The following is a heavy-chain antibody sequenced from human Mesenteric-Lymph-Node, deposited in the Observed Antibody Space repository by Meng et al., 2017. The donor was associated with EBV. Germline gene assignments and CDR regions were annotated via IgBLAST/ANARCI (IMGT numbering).Heavy chain of an antibody. CDR1: GSIFSSYS. D-gene: IGHD6-13*01. J-gene: IGHJ4*02. CDR3: ARHYASTWFEADPTTAKVPIDF. Sequence: EVQLVESGGGLVKPGGSLRRSCAASGSIFSSYSMTWVRQAPGKGLEWVSSISSSSNYIHYADSVKGRFTISRDTAKSSLYLQMNSLRAEDTAVYYCARHYASTWFEADPTTAKVPIDFWGQGILVTVSS. V-gene: IGHV3-21*06. CDR2: ISSSSNYI.